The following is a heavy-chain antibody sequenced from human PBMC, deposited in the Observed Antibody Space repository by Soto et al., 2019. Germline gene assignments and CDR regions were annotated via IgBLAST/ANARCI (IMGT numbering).Heavy chain of an antibody. J-gene: IGHJ3*02. D-gene: IGHD3-10*01. CDR1: GGSISSGGYS. CDR3: ARAPGSGWGAFDI. CDR2: NYHSGST. V-gene: IGHV4-30-2*01. Sequence: QLQLQESGSGLVKPSQTLSLTCAVSGGSISSGGYSWSWIRQPPGKGLEWIGYNYHSGSTYYNPSLKSRITRSVHRSENQFSRKLSPVTAADTAVYYCARAPGSGWGAFDIWGQGTMVTVSS.